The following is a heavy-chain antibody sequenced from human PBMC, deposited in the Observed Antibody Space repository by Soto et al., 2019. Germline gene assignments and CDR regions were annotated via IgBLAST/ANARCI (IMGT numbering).Heavy chain of an antibody. J-gene: IGHJ4*02. CDR2: ISYDGSNK. D-gene: IGHD4-17*01. V-gene: IGHV3-30-3*01. CDR3: ARADYGGDYFDY. Sequence: PGGSLRLSCAASGFTFSSYAMHWVRQAPGKGLEWAAVISYDGSNKYYADSVKGRFTISRDSSKNTLYVQMNSLRAEDTAVYYCARADYGGDYFDYWGQGTLVTVSS. CDR1: GFTFSSYA.